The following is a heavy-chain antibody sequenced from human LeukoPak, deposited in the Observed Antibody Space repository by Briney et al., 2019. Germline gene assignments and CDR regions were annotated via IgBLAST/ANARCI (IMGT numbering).Heavy chain of an antibody. J-gene: IGHJ4*02. CDR3: ARDARLGGGGYSYGYQGNY. V-gene: IGHV1-2*02. Sequence: ASVKVSCKASGYTFTGYYMHWVRQAPGQGLEWMGWINPNSGGTNYAQKFQGRVTMTRDTSISTAYMELSRLRSDDTAVYYCARDARLGGGGYSYGYQGNYWGQGTLVTVSS. CDR2: INPNSGGT. D-gene: IGHD5-18*01. CDR1: GYTFTGYY.